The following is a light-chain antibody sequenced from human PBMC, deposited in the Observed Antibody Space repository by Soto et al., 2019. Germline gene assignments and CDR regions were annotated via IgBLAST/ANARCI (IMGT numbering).Light chain of an antibody. CDR3: QQYGTSPPWT. CDR2: GAS. Sequence: EIVLTQSPGTLSLSPGERATLSCRASQSVSSSYLAWYQQKPGQAPRLLIYGASSRATGIPDRFSGSGSGTDFTLTISGLEPEDFAVYYYQQYGTSPPWTFGQGTKVEIK. V-gene: IGKV3-20*01. J-gene: IGKJ1*01. CDR1: QSVSSSY.